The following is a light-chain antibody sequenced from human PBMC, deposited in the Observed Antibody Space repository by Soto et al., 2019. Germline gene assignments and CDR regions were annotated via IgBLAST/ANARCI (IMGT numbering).Light chain of an antibody. Sequence: DIQMTQSPSTLSASVGDRVTITCRASQSISSWLAWYQQKPGKAPKLLIYDASSLESGVPSRFSGSGSGTDFTLTISRLEPEDFAVYYCQQYGDSPWTFGQGTKVDI. CDR1: QSISSW. J-gene: IGKJ1*01. CDR3: QQYGDSPWT. V-gene: IGKV1-5*01. CDR2: DAS.